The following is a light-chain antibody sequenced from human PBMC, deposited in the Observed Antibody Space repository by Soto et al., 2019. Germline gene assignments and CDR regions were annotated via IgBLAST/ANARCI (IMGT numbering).Light chain of an antibody. V-gene: IGKV3-11*01. Sequence: IVLTQSPATLYLSPGERATLSCRASQSVLTYLAWYQQKPGQAPRRLIYGASNRATSIPARFSGSGSGTDFTLTISSLEPEDFAVYYCQQRRNSPPSTFGGGTKVEIK. CDR1: QSVLTY. CDR3: QQRRNSPPST. CDR2: GAS. J-gene: IGKJ4*01.